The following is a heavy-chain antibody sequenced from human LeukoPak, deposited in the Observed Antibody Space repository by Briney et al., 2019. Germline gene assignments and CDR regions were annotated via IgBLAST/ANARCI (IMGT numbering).Heavy chain of an antibody. CDR3: ARSSNGRLFDY. Sequence: GGSLRLSCAASGFTFSSYGMHWVRQAPGKGLEWVAVIWYDGSNKYYADSVKGRFTISRDNSKNTLYLQMNSLRAEDTAVYYCARSSNGRLFDYWGQGTLVTVSS. CDR1: GFTFSSYG. D-gene: IGHD4-11*01. J-gene: IGHJ4*02. V-gene: IGHV3-33*01. CDR2: IWYDGSNK.